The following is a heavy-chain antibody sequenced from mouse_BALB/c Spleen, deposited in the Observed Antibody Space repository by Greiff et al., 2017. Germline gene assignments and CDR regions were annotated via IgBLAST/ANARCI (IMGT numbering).Heavy chain of an antibody. CDR2: INPGSGGT. CDR3: ARFDPAWFAY. V-gene: IGHV1-54*01. CDR1: GYAFTNYL. Sequence: VQLQQSGAELVRPGTSVKVSCKASGYAFTNYLIEWVKQRPGQGLEWIGVINPGSGGTNYNEKFKGKATLTADKSSSTAYMQLSSLTSDDSAVYFCARFDPAWFAYWGQGTLVTVSA. J-gene: IGHJ3*01.